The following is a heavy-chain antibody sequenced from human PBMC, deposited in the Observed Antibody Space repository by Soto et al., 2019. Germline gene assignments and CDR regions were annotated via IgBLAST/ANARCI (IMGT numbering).Heavy chain of an antibody. V-gene: IGHV1-46*01. CDR2: INPSGGST. J-gene: IGHJ6*02. CDR1: GYTFTSYY. Sequence: ASVKVSWKASGYTFTSYYMHWVRQAPGQGLEWMGIINPSGGSTSYAQKFQGRVTMTRDTSTSTVYMELSSLRSEDTAVYYCARARGMVLSFYGMDVWGQGTTVTVSS. D-gene: IGHD3-10*01. CDR3: ARARGMVLSFYGMDV.